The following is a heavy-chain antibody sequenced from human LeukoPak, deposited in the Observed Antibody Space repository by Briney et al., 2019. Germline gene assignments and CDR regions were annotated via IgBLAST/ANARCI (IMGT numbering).Heavy chain of an antibody. V-gene: IGHV3-21*05. D-gene: IGHD3-10*01. J-gene: IGHJ4*02. CDR2: ISSSSSYT. Sequence: GGSLRLSCAASGFTFSSYAMSWVRQAPGKGLEWVSYISSSSSYTNYADSVKGRFTISRDNAKNSLYLQMNSLRAEDTAVYYCARRRGLLWFGDWGQGTLVTVSS. CDR3: ARRRGLLWFGD. CDR1: GFTFSSYA.